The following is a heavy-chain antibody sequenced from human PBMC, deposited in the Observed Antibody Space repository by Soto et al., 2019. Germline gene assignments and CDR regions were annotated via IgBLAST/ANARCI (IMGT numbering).Heavy chain of an antibody. V-gene: IGHV1-69*19. CDR2: IIVLFGTT. Sequence: QVQLVQSGAEVKKPGSSVKVSCKASGGSFSSYAITWVRQAPGQGLEWMGGIIVLFGTTNYAQKFQGRVTITADEPTSTAYMELISLRSEDTAVYYCARTACSSIICSDYFHYGMDVWGQGTTVSVSS. J-gene: IGHJ6*02. CDR1: GGSFSSYA. D-gene: IGHD2-2*01. CDR3: ARTACSSIICSDYFHYGMDV.